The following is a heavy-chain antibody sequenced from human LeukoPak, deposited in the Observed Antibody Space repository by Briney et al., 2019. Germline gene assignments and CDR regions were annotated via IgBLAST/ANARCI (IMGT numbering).Heavy chain of an antibody. V-gene: IGHV4-59*01. J-gene: IGHJ5*02. CDR2: IYYSGST. Sequence: PSETLSLTCTVSGGSISSYYWSWIRQPPGKGLEWIGYIYYSGSTNYNPSLKSRVTISVDTSKNQFSLKLSSVTAADTAVYYCARDGSGAHNWFDPWGQGTLVTVSS. D-gene: IGHD2-15*01. CDR3: ARDGSGAHNWFDP. CDR1: GGSISSYY.